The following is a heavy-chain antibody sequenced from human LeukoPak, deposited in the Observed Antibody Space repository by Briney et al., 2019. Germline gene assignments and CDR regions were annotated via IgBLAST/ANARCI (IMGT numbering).Heavy chain of an antibody. CDR3: ARLRYYYDSSAFDP. J-gene: IGHJ5*02. CDR1: GVSISGFD. V-gene: IGHV4-59*08. Sequence: SETLSLTCTVSGVSISGFDWSWIRQPPGKGLEWIGYVYYSGSTTYNPSLRSRVTISVDTSKNQFSLKLTSVTAADTAVYYCARLRYYYDSSAFDPWGQGTLVTVSS. D-gene: IGHD3-22*01. CDR2: VYYSGST.